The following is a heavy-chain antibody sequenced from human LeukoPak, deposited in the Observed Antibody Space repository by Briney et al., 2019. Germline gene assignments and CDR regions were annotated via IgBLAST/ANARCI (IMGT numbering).Heavy chain of an antibody. D-gene: IGHD3-9*01. Sequence: ASVKVSCKASGYTFTSYGISWVRQAPGQGLEWMGWISAYNGNTNYAQKLQGRVTMTTDTSTSTAYMELRSLRSDDTAVYYCARASPLRYFDWLQDPEAFDIWGQGTMVTVSS. CDR2: ISAYNGNT. J-gene: IGHJ3*02. CDR1: GYTFTSYG. V-gene: IGHV1-18*01. CDR3: ARASPLRYFDWLQDPEAFDI.